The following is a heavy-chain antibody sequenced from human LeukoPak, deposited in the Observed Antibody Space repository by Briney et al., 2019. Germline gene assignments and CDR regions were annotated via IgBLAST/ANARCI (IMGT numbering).Heavy chain of an antibody. CDR1: GGTFSSYA. Sequence: ASVKVSCKASGGTFSSYAISWVRQAPGQGLEWMGGIIPIFGTANYAQKFQGRVTITADKSTSTAYMELSSLRSDDTALYYCATAQNNIWPPAPIDYWGQGTLVTVSS. V-gene: IGHV1-69*06. D-gene: IGHD1/OR15-1a*01. CDR2: IIPIFGTA. J-gene: IGHJ4*02. CDR3: ATAQNNIWPPAPIDY.